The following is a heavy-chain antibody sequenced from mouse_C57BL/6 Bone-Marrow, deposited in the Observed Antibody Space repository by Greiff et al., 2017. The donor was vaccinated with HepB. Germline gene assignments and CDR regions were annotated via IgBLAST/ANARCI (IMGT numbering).Heavy chain of an antibody. CDR2: INPSTGGT. J-gene: IGHJ3*01. CDR3: ARLGWLLPWFAY. Sequence: EVQLQQSGPELVKPGASVKISCKASGYSFTGYYMNWVKQSPEKSLEWIGEINPSTGGTTYNQKFKAKATLTVDKSSSTAYMQLKSLTSEDSAVYYCARLGWLLPWFAYWGQGTLVTVSA. D-gene: IGHD2-3*01. V-gene: IGHV1-42*01. CDR1: GYSFTGYY.